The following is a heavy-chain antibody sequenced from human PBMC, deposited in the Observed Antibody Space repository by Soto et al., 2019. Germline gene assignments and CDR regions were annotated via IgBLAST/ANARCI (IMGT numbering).Heavy chain of an antibody. CDR3: ARYRGYCSSTSCFYYYGMDV. V-gene: IGHV4-59*01. D-gene: IGHD2-2*01. CDR2: IYYSGST. J-gene: IGHJ6*02. CDR1: GGFISSYY. Sequence: LSLICTVSGGFISSYYWSWIRQPPGKGLEWIGYIYYSGSTNYNPSLKSRVTISVDTSKNQFSLKLSSVTAADTAVYYCARYRGYCSSTSCFYYYGMDVWGQGTTVTVSS.